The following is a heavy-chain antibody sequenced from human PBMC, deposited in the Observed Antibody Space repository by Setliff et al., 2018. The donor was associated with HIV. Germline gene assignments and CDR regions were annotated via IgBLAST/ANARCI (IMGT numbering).Heavy chain of an antibody. D-gene: IGHD5-18*01. Sequence: LRLSCAASGFTFSSYWMHWVRQAPGKGLVWVSRINNDGSYASYADSVKGRFTISRDNAKNTLYLQISSLRAEDRAVYYCVRVDTDMIVGAMDVWG. J-gene: IGHJ6*02. CDR1: GFTFSSYW. V-gene: IGHV3-74*01. CDR2: INNDGSYA. CDR3: VRVDTDMIVGAMDV.